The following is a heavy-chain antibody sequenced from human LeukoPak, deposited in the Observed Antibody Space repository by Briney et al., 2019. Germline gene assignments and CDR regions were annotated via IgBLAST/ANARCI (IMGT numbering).Heavy chain of an antibody. CDR2: ISDDGRHN. V-gene: IGHV3-30*04. CDR1: GFTFSTYA. J-gene: IGHJ4*02. CDR3: AEATGTFYYFDY. Sequence: SLRLSCAASGFTFSTYAMNWVRQAPGKGLEWVAVISDDGRHNYYADSVKGRFTISRDNSKSTLYLQMNSLRAEDTAVYYCAEATGTFYYFDYWGQGTLVTVSS. D-gene: IGHD1-1*01.